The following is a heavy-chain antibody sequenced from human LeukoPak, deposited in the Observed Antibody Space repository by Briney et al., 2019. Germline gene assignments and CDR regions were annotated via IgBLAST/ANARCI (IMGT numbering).Heavy chain of an antibody. D-gene: IGHD5-12*01. CDR1: GYTFTGYY. J-gene: IGHJ4*02. CDR3: ASLPPSSRYSGYEPEGGY. Sequence: ASVKVSCKASGYTFTGYYMHWVRQAPGQGLEWMGWINPNSGGTNYAQKFQGRVTMARDTSISTAYMELSRLRSDDTAVYYCASLPPSSRYSGYEPEGGYWGQGTLVTVSS. CDR2: INPNSGGT. V-gene: IGHV1-2*02.